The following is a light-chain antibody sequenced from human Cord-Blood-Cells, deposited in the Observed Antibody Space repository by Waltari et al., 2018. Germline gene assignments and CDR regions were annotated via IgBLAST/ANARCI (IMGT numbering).Light chain of an antibody. CDR3: QQYNSYSPWT. CDR1: QSISSW. J-gene: IGKJ1*01. V-gene: IGKV1-5*01. Sequence: DIQMTQSPSTLSASVGDRVTITCRASQSISSWLAWYQQKPGTAPKLLSYDASSLESGVPSKFSGSGSGTEFTLTISSLQPDDFATYYCQQYNSYSPWTFGQGTKVEIK. CDR2: DAS.